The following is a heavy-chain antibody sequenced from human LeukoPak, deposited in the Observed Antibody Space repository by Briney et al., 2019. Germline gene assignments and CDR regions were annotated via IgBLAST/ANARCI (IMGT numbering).Heavy chain of an antibody. CDR3: ARGGGADLYYDFWSGYGYYFDY. CDR2: INPSGGST. D-gene: IGHD3-3*01. V-gene: IGHV1-46*01. Sequence: GGPVKVSCKASGYTFTSYYMHWVRQAPGQGLEWMGIINPSGGSTSYAQKFQGRVTMTRDTSTSTVYMELSSLRSEDTAVYYCARGGGADLYYDFWSGYGYYFDYWGQGTLVTVSS. CDR1: GYTFTSYY. J-gene: IGHJ4*02.